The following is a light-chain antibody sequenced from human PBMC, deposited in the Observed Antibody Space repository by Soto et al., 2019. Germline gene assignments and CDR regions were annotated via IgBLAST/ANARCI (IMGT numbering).Light chain of an antibody. CDR1: SNDVGGYNY. CDR2: DVT. V-gene: IGLV2-14*01. Sequence: QSVLTQPASVSGSPGQSITISCTGTSNDVGGYNYVSWYQQHPGKAPKLMIFDVTKRPSGVSNRFSGSKSGNTASLTISGLQAEDEADYYCCSYTSSSSMVFGGGTKLTVL. CDR3: CSYTSSSSMV. J-gene: IGLJ3*02.